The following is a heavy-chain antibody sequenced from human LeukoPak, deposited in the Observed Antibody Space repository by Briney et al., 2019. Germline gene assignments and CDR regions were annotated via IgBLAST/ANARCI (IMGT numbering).Heavy chain of an antibody. D-gene: IGHD4-23*01. CDR2: ISFDGSNK. Sequence: GGSLRLSCAASGFTFSSDAMHWVRQAPGKGLEWVTIISFDGSNKYYADSVKGRFTISRDNSKNTLYLQMNSLRADDTAVYYCARDHYGGNLGRAFDIWGQGTMVTVSS. J-gene: IGHJ3*02. CDR1: GFTFSSDA. V-gene: IGHV3-30-3*01. CDR3: ARDHYGGNLGRAFDI.